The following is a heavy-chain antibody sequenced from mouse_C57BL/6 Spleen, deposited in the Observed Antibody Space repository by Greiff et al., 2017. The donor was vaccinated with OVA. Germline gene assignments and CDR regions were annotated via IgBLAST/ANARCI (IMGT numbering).Heavy chain of an antibody. CDR3: APYDYDGVDY. J-gene: IGHJ4*01. CDR2: INPNNGGT. Sequence: EVQLQQSGPELVKPGASVKISCKASGYTFTDYYMNWVKQSHGKSLEWIGDINPNNGGTSYNQKFKGKATLTVDKSSSTAYMELRSLTSEDSAVYYCAPYDYDGVDYWGQGTSVTVSS. V-gene: IGHV1-26*01. D-gene: IGHD2-4*01. CDR1: GYTFTDYY.